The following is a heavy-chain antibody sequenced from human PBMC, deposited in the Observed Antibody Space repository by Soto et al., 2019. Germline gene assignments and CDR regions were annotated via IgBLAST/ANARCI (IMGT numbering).Heavy chain of an antibody. CDR3: AREMGIAARPPYYYGMDV. D-gene: IGHD6-6*01. CDR1: GGSISSSSYY. V-gene: IGHV3-7*03. J-gene: IGHJ6*02. Sequence: ETLSLTCTVSGGSISSSSYYWGWVRQAPGKGLEWVANIKQDGSEKYYVDSVKGRFTISRDNAKNSLYLQMNSLRAEDTAVYYCAREMGIAARPPYYYGMDVWGQGTTVTVSS. CDR2: IKQDGSEK.